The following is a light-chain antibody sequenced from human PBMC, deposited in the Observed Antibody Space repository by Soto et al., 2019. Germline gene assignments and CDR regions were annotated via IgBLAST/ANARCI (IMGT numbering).Light chain of an antibody. CDR3: QRYYSAPQT. Sequence: IVMTQSPDSLAVSLGERATINCKSSQSVLYRSSNKNYLAWYQQKPGQPPKLLIYWASTRESGVPDRFSGSGSGTDFTLTISSLQAEDVAVYYCQRYYSAPQTFGQGTKLEIK. V-gene: IGKV4-1*01. CDR2: WAS. J-gene: IGKJ2*01. CDR1: QSVLYRSSNKNY.